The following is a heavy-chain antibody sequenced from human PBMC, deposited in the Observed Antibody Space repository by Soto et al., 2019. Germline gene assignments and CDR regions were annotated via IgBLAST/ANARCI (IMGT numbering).Heavy chain of an antibody. V-gene: IGHV3-23*01. CDR1: GFTFSIYA. J-gene: IGHJ4*02. CDR2: LSASSDNT. Sequence: EVQLLESGGGLVQPGGSLRLSCAASGFTFSIYAMTWVRQAPGKGLELVSSLSASSDNTYYADSVKGRFTISRDNSKNTLYLQMNSRRAEDTAVYYCAKDDSNSNPLYYFDYWGQGTLVTVSS. CDR3: AKDDSNSNPLYYFDY. D-gene: IGHD4-4*01.